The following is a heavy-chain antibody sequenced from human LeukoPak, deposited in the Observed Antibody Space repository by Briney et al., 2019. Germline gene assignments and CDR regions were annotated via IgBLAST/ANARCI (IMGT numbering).Heavy chain of an antibody. Sequence: SETLSLTCTVSGGSISSYYWSWIRQPPGKGLEWIGYIYYSGSTNYNPSLKSRVTISVDTSKNQFSLKLNYVTAADTAVYYCAKGGPEASAGLTWFDPWGQGTRVTVSS. CDR2: IYYSGST. CDR3: AKGGPEASAGLTWFDP. V-gene: IGHV4-59*01. D-gene: IGHD1-14*01. J-gene: IGHJ5*02. CDR1: GGSISSYY.